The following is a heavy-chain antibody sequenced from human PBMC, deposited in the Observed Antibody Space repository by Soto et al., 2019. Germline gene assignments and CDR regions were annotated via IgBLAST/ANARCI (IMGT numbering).Heavy chain of an antibody. D-gene: IGHD2-2*01. J-gene: IGHJ4*01. CDR1: GFNFNNYA. Sequence: GGSLRLSCAVSGFNFNNYAVNWVRPAQGKGLGWVSSVSKSEYTTYSDSVKGRFTISRANARNSVSLQMNTLRAEDTAVYYCESEDSIIIPAVSDFWGQGTLVTVSS. CDR3: ESEDSIIIPAVSDF. CDR2: VSKSEYTT. V-gene: IGHV3-21*01.